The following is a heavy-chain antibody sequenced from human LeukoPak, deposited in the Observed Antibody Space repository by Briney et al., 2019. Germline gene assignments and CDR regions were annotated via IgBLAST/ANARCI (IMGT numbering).Heavy chain of an antibody. Sequence: GGSLRLSCAASGFTFSSYAMHWVRQAPGKGLEWVAVISYDGSNKYYADSVKGRFTISRDNSKNTLYLQMNSLRAEDTAVYYCAREYYCSSTSCYRVYYYYYMDVWGKGTTVTVSS. V-gene: IGHV3-30*01. D-gene: IGHD2-2*01. CDR1: GFTFSSYA. CDR2: ISYDGSNK. J-gene: IGHJ6*03. CDR3: AREYYCSSTSCYRVYYYYYMDV.